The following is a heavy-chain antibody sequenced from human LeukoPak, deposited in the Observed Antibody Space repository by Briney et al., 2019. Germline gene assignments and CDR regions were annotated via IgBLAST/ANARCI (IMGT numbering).Heavy chain of an antibody. CDR1: GLTFSSYW. Sequence: GGSLRLSCAASGLTFSSYWMSWVRQAPGKGLEWVANIKQDGSEKYYVDSVKGRFTISRDNAKNSLYLQMNSLRAEDTAVYYCAVGVYYFDYWGQGTLVTVSS. J-gene: IGHJ4*02. V-gene: IGHV3-7*02. CDR2: IKQDGSEK. CDR3: AVGVYYFDY. D-gene: IGHD3-10*01.